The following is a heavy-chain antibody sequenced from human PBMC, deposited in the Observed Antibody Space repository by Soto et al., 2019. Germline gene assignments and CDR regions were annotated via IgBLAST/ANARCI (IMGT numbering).Heavy chain of an antibody. Sequence: AGGSLRLSCAASGFTFSNAWMSWVRQAPGKGLEWVGRIKSKTDGGTTDYAAPVKGRFTISRDDSKNTLNLQMNSLKTEDTAVYYCRTEASQVWDILRLDYWGQGTMVTVSS. V-gene: IGHV3-15*01. D-gene: IGHD2-15*01. CDR3: RTEASQVWDILRLDY. J-gene: IGHJ4*01. CDR2: IKSKTDGGTT. CDR1: GFTFSNAW.